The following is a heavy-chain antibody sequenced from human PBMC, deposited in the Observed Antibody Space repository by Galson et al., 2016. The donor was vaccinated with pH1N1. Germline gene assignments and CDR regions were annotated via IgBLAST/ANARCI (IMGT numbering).Heavy chain of an antibody. CDR3: VRGGKHVRYFDF. V-gene: IGHV1-69*08. D-gene: IGHD6-6*01. CDR2: ITPAFGTA. J-gene: IGHJ4*02. Sequence: SVKVSCKASGDTFRTPTFNWVRQAPGQGLEWMGRITPAFGTADYAQKFQGRVAVTADKSTSTVYMEMLSLKSDDTAVYYCVRGGKHVRYFDFGGQGTLVAVTS. CDR1: GDTFRTPT.